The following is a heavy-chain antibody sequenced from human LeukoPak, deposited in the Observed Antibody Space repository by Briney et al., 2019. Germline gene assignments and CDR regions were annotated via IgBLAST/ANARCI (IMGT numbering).Heavy chain of an antibody. Sequence: SETLSLTCTVSGGSISSSSYYWGWIRQPPGKGLEWIGSIYYSGSTYYNPSLKSRVTISVDTSKNQFSLKLSSVTAADAAVYYCARTEDYGSGSFLDYWGQGTLVTVSS. D-gene: IGHD3-10*01. CDR2: IYYSGST. CDR3: ARTEDYGSGSFLDY. J-gene: IGHJ4*02. CDR1: GGSISSSSYY. V-gene: IGHV4-39*01.